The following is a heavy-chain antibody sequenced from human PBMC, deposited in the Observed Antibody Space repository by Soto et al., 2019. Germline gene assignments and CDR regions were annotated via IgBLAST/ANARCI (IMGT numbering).Heavy chain of an antibody. CDR3: AREGIEAAGSLTYWYFDL. CDR1: GGTFSSYT. V-gene: IGHV1-69*08. CDR2: IIPILGIA. Sequence: QVQLVQSGAEVKKPGSSVKVSCKASGGTFSSYTISWVRQAPGQGLEWMGRIIPILGIANYAQKFQGRVTITADKVTRTAYMELSSLRSEDTAVYYCAREGIEAAGSLTYWYFDLWGRGTLVTVSS. D-gene: IGHD6-13*01. J-gene: IGHJ2*01.